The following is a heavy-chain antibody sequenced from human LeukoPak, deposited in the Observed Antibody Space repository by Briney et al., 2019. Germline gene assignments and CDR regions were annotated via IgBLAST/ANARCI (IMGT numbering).Heavy chain of an antibody. J-gene: IGHJ5*02. V-gene: IGHV1-8*01. CDR1: GYTFTSYD. D-gene: IGHD2-2*01. CDR2: MNPNSGNT. Sequence: ASVKVSCKASGYTFTSYDSNWVRQATGQGLEWMGWMNPNSGNTGYAQKFQGRVTMTRNTSISTAYMELSSLRSEDTAVYYCARDIVVVPAATIKDHNWFDPWGQGTLVTVSS. CDR3: ARDIVVVPAATIKDHNWFDP.